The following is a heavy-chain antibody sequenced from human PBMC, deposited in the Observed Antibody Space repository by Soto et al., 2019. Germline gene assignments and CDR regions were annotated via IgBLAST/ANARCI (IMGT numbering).Heavy chain of an antibody. V-gene: IGHV3-23*01. CDR3: AKDVHYDIVTGIEYFHH. CDR1: EFTFSSYA. Sequence: EVQLLESGGGLVQPGGSLKLSCGASEFTFSSYAMSWVRQAPGKGLEWVSGISGTGRVTNYADSVRGRFTISRDNSKNTLYLQMSSLRAEDTAIYYCAKDVHYDIVTGIEYFHHWGQGAPVTVSS. CDR2: ISGTGRVT. D-gene: IGHD3-9*01. J-gene: IGHJ1*01.